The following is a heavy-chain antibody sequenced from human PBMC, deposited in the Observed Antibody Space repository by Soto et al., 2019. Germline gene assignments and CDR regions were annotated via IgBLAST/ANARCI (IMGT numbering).Heavy chain of an antibody. D-gene: IGHD3-10*01. V-gene: IGHV3-11*01. CDR2: ISSGGSNM. Sequence: QVQLVESGGGLVKPGGSLRLSCAASGFTFKNYNMSWIRQAPDKGLEWVSSISSGGSNMYYTDSVKGRFTISRDNAKNSLYLQMNSLRAEDSAVFYCVRGSHFAGYWGQGTLVTVSS. J-gene: IGHJ4*02. CDR3: VRGSHFAGY. CDR1: GFTFKNYN.